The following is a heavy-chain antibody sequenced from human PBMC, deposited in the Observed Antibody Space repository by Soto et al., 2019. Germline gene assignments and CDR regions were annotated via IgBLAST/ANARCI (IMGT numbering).Heavy chain of an antibody. V-gene: IGHV1-69*02. Sequence: QVQLVQSGAEVKKPGSSVKVSCKASGGTFSSYTISWVRQAPGQGLEWMGRIIPILGIANYAQKFQGRVTITADKSTSTAYMERSSLGSEDTAVYYCAIMDTVTTTGSYYWGQGTLVTVSS. J-gene: IGHJ4*02. D-gene: IGHD4-17*01. CDR2: IIPILGIA. CDR3: AIMDTVTTTGSYY. CDR1: GGTFSSYT.